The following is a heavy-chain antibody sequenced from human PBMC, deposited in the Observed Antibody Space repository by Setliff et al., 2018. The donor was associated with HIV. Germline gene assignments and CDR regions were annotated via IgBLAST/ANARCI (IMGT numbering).Heavy chain of an antibody. D-gene: IGHD3-3*01. Sequence: SVKVSCKASRRTFNSHTINWVRQAPGQGLDWMGRIIAILGVANYAQRFQGKVTITADKSTSTAYMELTSLRFDDTAMYYCVRGVQSPPHYSYYYMDVWGEGTMVTVSS. CDR3: VRGVQSPPHYSYYYMDV. CDR1: RRTFNSHT. CDR2: IIAILGVA. J-gene: IGHJ6*03. V-gene: IGHV1-69*02.